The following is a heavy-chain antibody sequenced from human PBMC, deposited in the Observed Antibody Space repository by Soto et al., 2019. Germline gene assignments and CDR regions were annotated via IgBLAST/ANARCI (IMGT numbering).Heavy chain of an antibody. CDR3: VRGMDRNSAGF. V-gene: IGHV5-51*03. CDR1: GYTFTNYW. CDR2: IFPSDSVT. J-gene: IGHJ4*02. D-gene: IGHD2-2*03. Sequence: EVQLVQSGAEVKKPGESLKISYKASGYTFTNYWIGWVRQVPGEGLEWMGFIFPSDSVTRYSPSFQGPVTISVDKSVDTTYLQWGSLKASDTAMYYCVRGMDRNSAGFWGLGTLVTVSS.